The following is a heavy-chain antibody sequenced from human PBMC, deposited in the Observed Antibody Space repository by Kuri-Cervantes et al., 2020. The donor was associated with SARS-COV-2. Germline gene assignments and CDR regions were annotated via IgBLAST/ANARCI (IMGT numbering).Heavy chain of an antibody. CDR3: ARSGYCTNGVCYDGWFDP. D-gene: IGHD2-8*01. CDR2: IIPFFGTA. J-gene: IGHJ5*02. V-gene: IGHV1-69*13. CDR1: GGTFSSYA. Sequence: SVKVSCKASGGTFSSYAISRVRQAPGQGLEWMGGIIPFFGTANYAQKFQGRVTITADDSTSTAYMELSSLRSEDTAVYYCARSGYCTNGVCYDGWFDPWGQGTLVTVSS.